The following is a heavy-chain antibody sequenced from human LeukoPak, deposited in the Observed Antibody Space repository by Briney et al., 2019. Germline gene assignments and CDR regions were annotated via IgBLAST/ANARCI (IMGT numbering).Heavy chain of an antibody. Sequence: GGSLRLSCAASGFTVSNNYMNWVRQAPGEGLEWVSVIYISGPTYYADSVKGRFTISRDNSKNTLYLQMNSLSAEDTAGYYCARGPYVYFDYWGQGTLVTVSS. CDR2: IYISGPT. D-gene: IGHD3-16*01. CDR3: ARGPYVYFDY. CDR1: GFTVSNNY. V-gene: IGHV3-53*01. J-gene: IGHJ4*02.